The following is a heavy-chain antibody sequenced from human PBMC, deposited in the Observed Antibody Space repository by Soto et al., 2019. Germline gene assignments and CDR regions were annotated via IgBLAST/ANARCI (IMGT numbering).Heavy chain of an antibody. CDR1: GSTFSSYV. CDR3: AKDKDRSSCGWFGY. J-gene: IGHJ4*02. D-gene: IGHD6-19*01. V-gene: IGHV3-23*01. Sequence: PGGSLRLSCAASGSTFSSYVVSRIRQAPGKGLEWVSTISGSGGDTYFADSVKGRFTISRDNSKNTMYLQMNSLRAEDTALYYCAKDKDRSSCGWFGYWGQGPRVTV. CDR2: ISGSGGDT.